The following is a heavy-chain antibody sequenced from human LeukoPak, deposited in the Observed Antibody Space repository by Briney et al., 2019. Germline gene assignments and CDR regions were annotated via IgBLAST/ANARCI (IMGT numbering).Heavy chain of an antibody. CDR1: GFTVSSNY. V-gene: IGHV3-53*01. Sequence: PGGSLRLSCAASGFTVSSNYMSWVRQAPGKGLEWVSVIYSGGSTYYADSVKGRFTISRDNSKNTLYLQMNSLRAEDTAVYYCARKEWDSSGAFDYWGQGTLVTVSS. CDR3: ARKEWDSSGAFDY. D-gene: IGHD1-26*01. CDR2: IYSGGST. J-gene: IGHJ4*02.